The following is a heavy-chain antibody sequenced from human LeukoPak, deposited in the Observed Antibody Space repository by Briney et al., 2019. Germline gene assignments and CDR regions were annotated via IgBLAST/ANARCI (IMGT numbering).Heavy chain of an antibody. CDR2: ISSGGSKI. Sequence: GGSLRLSCAASGFTFSSNEMNWVRQAPAKGLEWLSYISSGGSKIYYADSVKGRFTISRDNAKNSLYLQLNSLRAEDTAVYYCARDGVQGAPRGGYFDYWGQGILVTVSS. V-gene: IGHV3-48*03. CDR1: GFTFSSNE. J-gene: IGHJ4*02. CDR3: ARDGVQGAPRGGYFDY. D-gene: IGHD3-10*01.